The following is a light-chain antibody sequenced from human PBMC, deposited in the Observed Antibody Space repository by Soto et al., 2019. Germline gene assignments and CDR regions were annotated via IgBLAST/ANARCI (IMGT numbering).Light chain of an antibody. V-gene: IGKV3-11*01. Sequence: EIVLTQSPVTLSLSPGERATLSCRASQSVSSYLAWYQQRPGQAPRLLIYDAFNRATGIPARFSGSGSGTDFTLTISSLEPEDVAVYYCQQRSNWPLTFGGGTKGEIK. J-gene: IGKJ4*01. CDR1: QSVSSY. CDR3: QQRSNWPLT. CDR2: DAF.